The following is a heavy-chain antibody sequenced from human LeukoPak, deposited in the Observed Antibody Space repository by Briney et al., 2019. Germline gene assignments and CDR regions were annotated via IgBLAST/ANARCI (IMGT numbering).Heavy chain of an antibody. V-gene: IGHV4-39*01. D-gene: IGHD3-22*01. Sequence: PSETLSLTCTVSGSSLSSSSYYWGWIRQPPGKGLEWIGSIYYSGSTYYNPSLKSRVTISLGTSKKQLSLKLSSVTAADTAVYYCGRRGTYYYDSSGYYYVWGQGTLVTVSS. CDR3: GRRGTYYYDSSGYYYV. CDR1: GSSLSSSSYY. CDR2: IYYSGST. J-gene: IGHJ4*02.